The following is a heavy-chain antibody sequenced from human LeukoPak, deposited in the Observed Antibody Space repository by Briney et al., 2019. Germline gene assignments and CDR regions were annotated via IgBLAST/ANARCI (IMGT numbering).Heavy chain of an antibody. CDR2: IYYSGST. CDR1: GGAIGSYY. V-gene: IGHV4-59*01. J-gene: IGHJ4*02. Sequence: SETLSLTCTVSGGAIGSYYWSWIRQPPGKGLEWIGYIYYSGSTNYNPSLKSRVTISVDTSKNQFSLKLSSVTAADTAVYYCARARRAILGAFDYWGQGTLVTVSS. CDR3: ARARRAILGAFDY.